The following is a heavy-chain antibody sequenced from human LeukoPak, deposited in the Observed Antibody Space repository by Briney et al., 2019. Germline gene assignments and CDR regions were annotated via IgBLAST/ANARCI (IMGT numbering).Heavy chain of an antibody. V-gene: IGHV4-34*01. Sequence: PSETLSLTCAVYGGSFSGYYWSWIRQPPGKGLEWIGEINHSGSTNYNPSLKSRVTISVDTSKNQFSLKLSSVTAADTAVYYCARDSPHYYYYYGMDVWGQGTTVTVSS. CDR2: INHSGST. J-gene: IGHJ6*02. CDR1: GGSFSGYY. CDR3: ARDSPHYYYYYGMDV.